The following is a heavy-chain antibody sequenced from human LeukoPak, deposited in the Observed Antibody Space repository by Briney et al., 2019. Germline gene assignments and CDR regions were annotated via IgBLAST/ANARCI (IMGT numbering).Heavy chain of an antibody. Sequence: ASVKVSCKASGYTFTGYYMHWVRQAPGQGLEWMGWINPNSGGTNYAQKFQGRVTMTRDTSNSTAYMELSRLRSDDTAVYYCAIPPVVRDQNWFDPWRQETLVTVSS. CDR1: GYTFTGYY. V-gene: IGHV1-2*02. D-gene: IGHD3-10*01. CDR2: INPNSGGT. CDR3: AIPPVVRDQNWFDP. J-gene: IGHJ5*02.